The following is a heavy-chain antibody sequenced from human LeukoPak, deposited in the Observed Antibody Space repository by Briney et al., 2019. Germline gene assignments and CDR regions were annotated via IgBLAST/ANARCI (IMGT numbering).Heavy chain of an antibody. CDR3: AGGATVFDY. CDR2: INHSGST. J-gene: IGHJ4*02. D-gene: IGHD3-16*01. CDR1: GGSFSGYY. Sequence: PSETLSLTCAAYGGSFSGYYWSWIRQPPGKGLEWIGEINHSGSTNYNPSLKSRVTISVDTSKNQFSLKLSSVTAADTAVYYCAGGATVFDYWGQGTLVTVSS. V-gene: IGHV4-34*01.